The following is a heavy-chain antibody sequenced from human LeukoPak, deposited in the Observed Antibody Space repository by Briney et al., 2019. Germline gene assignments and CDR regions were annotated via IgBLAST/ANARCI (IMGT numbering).Heavy chain of an antibody. CDR1: GFTFSSYA. D-gene: IGHD2-2*01. V-gene: IGHV3-23*01. CDR2: ISGSGGST. Sequence: GGSLRLSCAASGFTFSSYAMSWVRQAPGKGLEWVSAISGSGGSTYYADPVKGRFTISRDNSKNTLYLQMNSLRAEDTAVYYCAKDLYCSSTSCYEAVYWGQGTLVTVSS. J-gene: IGHJ4*02. CDR3: AKDLYCSSTSCYEAVY.